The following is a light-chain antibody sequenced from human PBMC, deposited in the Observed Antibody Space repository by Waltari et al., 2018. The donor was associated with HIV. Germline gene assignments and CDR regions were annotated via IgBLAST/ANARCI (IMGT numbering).Light chain of an antibody. J-gene: IGLJ2*01. Sequence: SYVLTQTPSVSGAPGETVPITCEGDNIGSKSVHWYQLKPGQAPRLVTFYDNYRPPGIPVRSDGSNGGNTATLTISRVEVGDEADYFCQVWDRPADQVIFGGGTKLTVL. CDR1: NIGSKS. CDR2: YDN. V-gene: IGLV3-21*01. CDR3: QVWDRPADQVI.